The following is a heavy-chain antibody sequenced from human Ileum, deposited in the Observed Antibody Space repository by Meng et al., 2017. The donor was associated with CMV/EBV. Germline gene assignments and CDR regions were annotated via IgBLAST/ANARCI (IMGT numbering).Heavy chain of an antibody. D-gene: IGHD3-10*01. CDR2: IYHSGST. V-gene: IGHV4-38-2*02. Sequence: SETLSLTCTVSTYSISSGYYWGWIRQPPGKGLEWIRSIYHSGSTYYNPSLKSRVTISVDSSKNQFSLKLSSATAADTAVYYCVRDPARSGSYYNEGFQWFDPWGQGTLVTVSS. CDR1: TYSISSGYY. J-gene: IGHJ5*02. CDR3: VRDPARSGSYYNEGFQWFDP.